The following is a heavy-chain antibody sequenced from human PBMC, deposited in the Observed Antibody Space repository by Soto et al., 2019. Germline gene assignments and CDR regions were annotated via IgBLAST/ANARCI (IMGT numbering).Heavy chain of an antibody. D-gene: IGHD1-20*01. V-gene: IGHV3-30-3*01. Sequence: QVQLVESGGGVVQPGRSLRLSCAASGFTCSSYAMHWVRQAPGKGLEWVAVISYDGTNKNYADSVKGRFTISRDNSKKTLYLQMSSLRGEDTVVYYCARDTSAVTGTTGDFDYWGQGNLVTVSS. J-gene: IGHJ4*02. CDR3: ARDTSAVTGTTGDFDY. CDR2: ISYDGTNK. CDR1: GFTCSSYA.